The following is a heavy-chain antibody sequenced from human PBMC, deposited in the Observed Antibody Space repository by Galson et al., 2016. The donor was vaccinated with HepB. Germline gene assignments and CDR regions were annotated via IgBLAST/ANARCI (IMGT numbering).Heavy chain of an antibody. D-gene: IGHD3-16*01. Sequence: SLRLSCAASGFTFDDFTMHWVRQVPGKGLEWVSLISWDTARTDYADSVKGRFTISRDNSKNSLYLQMNSLKTEDTALYYCGRDGGGGSTSEGIEDWGQGTQVTVSS. V-gene: IGHV3-43*01. J-gene: IGHJ4*02. CDR2: ISWDTART. CDR3: GRDGGGGSTSEGIED. CDR1: GFTFDDFT.